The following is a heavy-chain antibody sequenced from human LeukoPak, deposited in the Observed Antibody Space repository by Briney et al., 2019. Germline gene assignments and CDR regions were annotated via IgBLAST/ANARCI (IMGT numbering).Heavy chain of an antibody. D-gene: IGHD3-3*01. CDR1: GGSISSGGYY. CDR2: IYYSGST. J-gene: IGHJ5*02. Sequence: SETLSLTCTVSGGSISSGGYYWSWIRQHPGKGLEWIGYIYYSGSTYYNPSLKSRVTISVDTSKNQFSLKLSSVTAADTAVYYCARGAPPDYGFWSGYSGIDPWGQGTLVTVSS. V-gene: IGHV4-31*03. CDR3: ARGAPPDYGFWSGYSGIDP.